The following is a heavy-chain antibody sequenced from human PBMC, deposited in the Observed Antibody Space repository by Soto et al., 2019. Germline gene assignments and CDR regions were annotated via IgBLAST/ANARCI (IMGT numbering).Heavy chain of an antibody. Sequence: PGGSLRLYCAASGFTFSNYNMNWVRQAPGKGLEWVSSISSSSSTIYYADSVKGRFTISRDNAKNSLYLQMNSLRDEDTAVYYCASRYYYDSSGYYYPYYYWGQGTLVTVSS. V-gene: IGHV3-48*02. CDR2: ISSSSSTI. D-gene: IGHD3-22*01. CDR3: ASRYYYDSSGYYYPYYY. J-gene: IGHJ4*02. CDR1: GFTFSNYN.